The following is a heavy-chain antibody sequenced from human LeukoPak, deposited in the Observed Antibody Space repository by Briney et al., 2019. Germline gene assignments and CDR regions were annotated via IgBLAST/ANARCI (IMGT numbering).Heavy chain of an antibody. CDR2: INPTGGST. V-gene: IGHV1-46*01. D-gene: IGHD5-18*01. CDR1: GYTFTSYY. CDR3: ARALYSYGRLFFDY. J-gene: IGHJ4*02. Sequence: ASVKVSCKASGYTFTSYYMHWVRQAPGQGLEWMGLINPTGGSTGYAQKFQGRVTITADESTSTAYMELSSLRSEDTAVYYCARALYSYGRLFFDYWGQGTLVTVSS.